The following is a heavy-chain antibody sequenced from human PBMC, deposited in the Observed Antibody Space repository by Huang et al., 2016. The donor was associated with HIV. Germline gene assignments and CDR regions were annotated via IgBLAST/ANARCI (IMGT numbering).Heavy chain of an antibody. J-gene: IGHJ4*02. D-gene: IGHD3-22*01. V-gene: IGHV3-23*01. CDR2: VSNSASSR. Sequence: GFVQPGGSLRLSCAASGFSFSSSAMSWVRPAPGRGLEWVSTVSNSASSRHYSDSVRGRFTISRDNSKDTLYLQMNSLRAEDTALYYCAKDLVTYDSSGSVWGQGTLVTVSS. CDR3: AKDLVTYDSSGSV. CDR1: GFSFSSSA.